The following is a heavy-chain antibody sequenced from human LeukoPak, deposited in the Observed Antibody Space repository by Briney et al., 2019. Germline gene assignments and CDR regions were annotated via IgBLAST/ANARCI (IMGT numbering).Heavy chain of an antibody. Sequence: GGSLRLSCVASTLTIGDYGMSWVRQAPGKGLEWVSGIDWSGDATSYSDSVKGRFTISRDNAKNSPYLQMTSLRAEDTAVYYCARDLSASWYSLGYWGQGTLVTVSS. CDR3: ARDLSASWYSLGY. CDR1: TLTIGDYG. D-gene: IGHD6-13*01. CDR2: IDWSGDAT. J-gene: IGHJ4*02. V-gene: IGHV3-20*04.